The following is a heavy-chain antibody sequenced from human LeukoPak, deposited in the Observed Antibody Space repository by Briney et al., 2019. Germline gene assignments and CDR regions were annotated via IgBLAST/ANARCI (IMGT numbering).Heavy chain of an antibody. Sequence: TGGSLRLSCAASGFTFSTYSMNWVRQAPGKGLEWVSSISSSSSYIYHADSVKGRFTISRDNAKNSLYLQMNSLRAEDTAVYYCARGDFWSGLGDYYYGMDVWGQGTTVTVSS. CDR2: ISSSSSYI. V-gene: IGHV3-21*01. CDR3: ARGDFWSGLGDYYYGMDV. D-gene: IGHD3-3*01. J-gene: IGHJ6*02. CDR1: GFTFSTYS.